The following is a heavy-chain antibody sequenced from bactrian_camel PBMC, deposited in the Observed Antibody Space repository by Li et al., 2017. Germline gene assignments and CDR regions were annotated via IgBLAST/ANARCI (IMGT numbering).Heavy chain of an antibody. J-gene: IGHJ6*01. CDR1: GMTTNTYS. CDR2: IYPPIHFS. CDR3: AARRAPGYCNRGLGTDFDV. Sequence: DVQLVESGGGSVQAGGSLRLSCVHSGMTTNTYSMAWFRQAPGKEREGLAVIYPPIHFSHYADSVKGRFTISRDYVKNTVYLEMNSLKPEDTGMYYCAARRAPGYCNRGLGTDFDVWGQGTQVTVS. D-gene: IGHD1*01. V-gene: IGHV3S40*01.